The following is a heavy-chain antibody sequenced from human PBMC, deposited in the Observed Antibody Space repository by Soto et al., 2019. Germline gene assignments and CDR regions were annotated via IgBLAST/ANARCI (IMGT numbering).Heavy chain of an antibody. CDR2: IHHSGST. CDR3: ARDLAFGLSDY. V-gene: IGHV4-34*01. Sequence: SETLSLTCAVYGGSFSDYYWTWIRQPPGKGLEWIGEIHHSGSTNYAQKLQGRVTMTTDTSTSTAYMELRSLRSEDTAVYYCARDLAFGLSDYWGQGTLVTVSS. CDR1: GGSFSDYY. J-gene: IGHJ4*02. D-gene: IGHD3-10*01.